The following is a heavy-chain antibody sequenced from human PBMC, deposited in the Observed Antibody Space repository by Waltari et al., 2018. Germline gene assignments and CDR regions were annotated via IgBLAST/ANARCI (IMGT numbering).Heavy chain of an antibody. V-gene: IGHV4-38-2*02. J-gene: IGHJ4*02. CDR3: ARHRLDRGDSFDF. CDR1: EYSISTGFY. D-gene: IGHD3-22*01. CDR2: IYHLGNT. Sequence: LTCSVSEYSISTGFYWGWVRQTPGKGLEWIGSIYHLGNTRYNPPLNSRAAVSMDMSKNQFSLRLTAVTAADTVVYYCARHRLDRGDSFDFWGQGVLVTVSS.